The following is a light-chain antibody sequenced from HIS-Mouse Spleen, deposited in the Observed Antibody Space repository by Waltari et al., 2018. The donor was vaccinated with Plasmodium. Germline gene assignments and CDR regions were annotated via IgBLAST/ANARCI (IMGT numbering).Light chain of an antibody. CDR3: QQYNNWSFT. Sequence: EIVMTQSPATLSVSPGERATLPCRASQSVSSNLAWYQQKPGQAPRLLIYGASTRATGRPAWFSGSGSGTEFTLTISILQSEDFAVYYCQQYNNWSFTFGPGTKVDIK. V-gene: IGKV3-15*01. CDR2: GAS. CDR1: QSVSSN. J-gene: IGKJ3*01.